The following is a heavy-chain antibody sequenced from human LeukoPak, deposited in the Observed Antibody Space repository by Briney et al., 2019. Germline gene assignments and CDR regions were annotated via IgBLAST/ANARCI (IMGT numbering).Heavy chain of an antibody. CDR1: GFTFSSYT. V-gene: IGHV3-21*01. J-gene: IGHJ4*02. CDR3: AKDQAPMDSGTYGFDY. D-gene: IGHD1-26*01. CDR2: ISSSSSYI. Sequence: PGGSLRLSCAASGFTFSSYTMNWVRQAPGKGLEWVSSISSSSSYIFYAEAVKGRFTISRDNSKNTLYLQMNSLRAEDTAQYYCAKDQAPMDSGTYGFDYWGQGTLVTVSS.